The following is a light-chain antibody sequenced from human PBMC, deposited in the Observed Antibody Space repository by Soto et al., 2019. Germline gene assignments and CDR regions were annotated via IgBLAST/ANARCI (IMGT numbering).Light chain of an antibody. CDR1: SSDVGGYNY. Sequence: QSVLTQPASVSGSPGQSITISCTGTSSDVGGYNYVSWYQQHPGKAPKIMIYDVSNRPSGVSNLFSGSKSGNTASLTISGLQAEDEADYYCSSYTVSSTLGVFGGGTQLTVL. CDR3: SSYTVSSTLGV. J-gene: IGLJ2*01. CDR2: DVS. V-gene: IGLV2-14*01.